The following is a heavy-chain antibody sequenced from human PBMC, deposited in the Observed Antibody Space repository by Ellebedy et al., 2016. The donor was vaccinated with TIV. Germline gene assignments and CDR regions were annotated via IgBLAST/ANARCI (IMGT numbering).Heavy chain of an antibody. V-gene: IGHV1-18*01. J-gene: IGHJ4*02. D-gene: IGHD2-2*01. Sequence: AASVKVSCKASGYTFTSYGISWVRQAPGQGLEWMGWISAYNGNTNYARKLQGRVTMTTDTSTSTAYMELRSLRSDDTAVYYCARENRNVVVPAAIVSDYWGQGTLVTVSS. CDR2: ISAYNGNT. CDR3: ARENRNVVVPAAIVSDY. CDR1: GYTFTSYG.